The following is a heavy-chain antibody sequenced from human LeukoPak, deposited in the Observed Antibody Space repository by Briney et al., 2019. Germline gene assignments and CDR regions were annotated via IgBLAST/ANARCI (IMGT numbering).Heavy chain of an antibody. J-gene: IGHJ4*02. CDR3: TRMTTGHDY. CDR1: GVSFDDYY. Sequence: SETLSLTCAVSGVSFDDYYWAWVRQTPGKGLEWIGEINHSGYTNDSPSPKSPVTLSIDTSRKQFSLDLRSVTVADAGTYYCTRMTTGHDYWGQGTLVTVSS. V-gene: IGHV4-34*01. CDR2: INHSGYT. D-gene: IGHD4-17*01.